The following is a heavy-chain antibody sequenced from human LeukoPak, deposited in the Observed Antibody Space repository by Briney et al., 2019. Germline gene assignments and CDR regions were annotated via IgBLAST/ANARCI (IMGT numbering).Heavy chain of an antibody. V-gene: IGHV4-38-2*01. J-gene: IGHJ4*02. CDR1: GNSISSTYY. CDR3: ARSVAGNFDY. CDR2: IYHSGST. D-gene: IGHD6-19*01. Sequence: ETLSLTSAVSGNSISSTYYWGWIRQPPGKGLEWIGNIYHSGSTYYNPSLKSRVTISIDTSKNQFSLKLNSVIAADTAVYYCARSVAGNFDYWGQGTLVTVSS.